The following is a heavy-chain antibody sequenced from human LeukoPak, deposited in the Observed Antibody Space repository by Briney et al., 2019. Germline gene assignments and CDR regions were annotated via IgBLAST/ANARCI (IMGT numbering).Heavy chain of an antibody. CDR2: IYTSGST. D-gene: IGHD3-10*01. CDR1: GGSISNYY. Sequence: SETLSLTCTVSGGSISNYYWSWIRQPAGKGLEWIGHIYTSGSTNYNPSLKSRVTMSLDTSKNQFSLKVNSVTAADTAIYYCARDSPEVVRGVIFLFFPWGQGGQVTLS. J-gene: IGHJ5*02. V-gene: IGHV4-4*07. CDR3: ARDSPEVVRGVIFLFFP.